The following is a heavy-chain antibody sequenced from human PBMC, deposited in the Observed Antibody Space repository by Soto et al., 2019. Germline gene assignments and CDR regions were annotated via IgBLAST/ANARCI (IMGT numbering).Heavy chain of an antibody. CDR3: AKGYGLRYFDWLGDDAFDI. CDR2: ISGSGGST. V-gene: IGHV3-23*01. J-gene: IGHJ3*02. Sequence: EVQLLESGGGLVQPGGSLRLSCAASGFTFSGYAMSWVRQAPGKGLEWVSAISGSGGSTYYADSVKGRFTISRDNSKNTLYLQMNSMRAEDTAVYYCAKGYGLRYFDWLGDDAFDIWGQGTMVTVSS. D-gene: IGHD3-9*01. CDR1: GFTFSGYA.